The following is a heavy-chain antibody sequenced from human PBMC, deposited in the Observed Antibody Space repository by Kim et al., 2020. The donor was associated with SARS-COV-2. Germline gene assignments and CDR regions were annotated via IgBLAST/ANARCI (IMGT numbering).Heavy chain of an antibody. J-gene: IGHJ4*01. CDR3: AKDSVRYYDSSGYYPDY. V-gene: IGHV3-30*18. CDR1: GFTFSSYG. D-gene: IGHD3-22*01. CDR2: ISYDGSNK. Sequence: GGSLRLSCAASGFTFSSYGMHWVRQAPGKGLEGVAVISYDGSNKYYADSVKGRFTISRDNSKNTLYLQMNSLRAEDTAVYYCAKDSVRYYDSSGYYPDY.